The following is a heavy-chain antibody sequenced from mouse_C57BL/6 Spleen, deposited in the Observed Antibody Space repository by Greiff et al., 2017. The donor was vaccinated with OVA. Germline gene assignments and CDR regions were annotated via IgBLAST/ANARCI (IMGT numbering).Heavy chain of an antibody. CDR2: INPNNGGT. CDR3: ARSAQATYYYAMDD. V-gene: IGHV1-18*01. CDR1: GYTFTDYN. J-gene: IGHJ4*01. D-gene: IGHD3-2*02. Sequence: EVQLQQSGPELVKPGASVKIPCKASGYTFTDYNMDWVKQSHGKSLEWIGDINPNNGGTIYNQKFKGKATLTVDKSSSTAYMELLSLTSADTAVYYCARSAQATYYYAMDDWGQGTSVTVSS.